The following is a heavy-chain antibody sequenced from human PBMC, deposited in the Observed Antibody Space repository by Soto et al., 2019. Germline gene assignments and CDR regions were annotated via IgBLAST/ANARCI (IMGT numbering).Heavy chain of an antibody. Sequence: EVQLVESGGGLVKPGGSLRLSCAASGFTFSSYSMNWVRQAPGKGLEWVSSISSSSNYIYYADSMKGRFTISRDNAKNSLYLQMNSLGAEDTAVYYCARDLVGATIWGQGTLVTVSS. D-gene: IGHD1-26*01. CDR3: ARDLVGATI. CDR2: ISSSSNYI. V-gene: IGHV3-21*01. CDR1: GFTFSSYS. J-gene: IGHJ4*02.